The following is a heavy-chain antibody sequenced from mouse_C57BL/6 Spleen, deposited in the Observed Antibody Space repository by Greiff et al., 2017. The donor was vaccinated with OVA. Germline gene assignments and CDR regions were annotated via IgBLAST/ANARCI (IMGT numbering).Heavy chain of an antibody. D-gene: IGHD2-1*01. CDR2: INYDGSST. J-gene: IGHJ4*01. Sequence: EVKLMESEGGLVQPGSSMKLSCTASGFTFSDYYMAWVRQVPEKGLEWVANINYDGSSTYYLDSLKSRFIISRDNAKNILYLQMSSLKSEDTATYYCARGKIYYGNFPYAMDYWGQGTSVTVSS. CDR3: ARGKIYYGNFPYAMDY. V-gene: IGHV5-16*01. CDR1: GFTFSDYY.